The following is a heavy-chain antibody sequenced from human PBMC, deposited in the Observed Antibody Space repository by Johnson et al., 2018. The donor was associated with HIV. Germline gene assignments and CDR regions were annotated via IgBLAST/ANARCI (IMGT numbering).Heavy chain of an antibody. CDR1: GFIFNDYV. J-gene: IGHJ3*01. V-gene: IGHV3-20*04. Sequence: VQLVESGGGMVRPGGSLRLSCAASGFIFNDYVMNWVRQAPGKGLEWVSGVNWNGGSTGYADSVKGRFTISRDNAKNSLYLQMKSLRDEDTAVYYCVTADRGSAWGQGTTVTVSS. CDR2: VNWNGGST. D-gene: IGHD1-26*01. CDR3: VTADRGSA.